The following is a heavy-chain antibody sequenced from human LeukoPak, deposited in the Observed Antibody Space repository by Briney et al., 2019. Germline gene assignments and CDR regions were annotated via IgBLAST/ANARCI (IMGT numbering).Heavy chain of an antibody. CDR3: ARVSEEYCGGDRYFSI. CDR1: GYTFTGYY. D-gene: IGHD2-21*02. J-gene: IGHJ4*02. V-gene: IGHV1-2*02. CDR2: INPNSGGT. Sequence: GASVKVSCKASGYTFTGYYMHWVRQAPGQRLEWMGWINPNSGGTNYAQKFQGRVTMTRDTSISTAYMELSRLRSDDTAVYYCARVSEEYCGGDRYFSIWGQGTLVTVSS.